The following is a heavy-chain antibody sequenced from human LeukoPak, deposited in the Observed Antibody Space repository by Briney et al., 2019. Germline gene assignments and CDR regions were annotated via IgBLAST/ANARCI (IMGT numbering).Heavy chain of an antibody. CDR2: VFYSGST. Sequence: PSETLSLTCTVSGGSISSYSWSWIRQPPGKGLEWIGYVFYSGSTKYNPALKSRVTISVDTSKNQFSLNLSSVTAADTAVYYCARDSSGWSSWYFDLWGRGSLVTVSS. J-gene: IGHJ2*01. V-gene: IGHV4-59*01. D-gene: IGHD6-19*01. CDR3: ARDSSGWSSWYFDL. CDR1: GGSISSYS.